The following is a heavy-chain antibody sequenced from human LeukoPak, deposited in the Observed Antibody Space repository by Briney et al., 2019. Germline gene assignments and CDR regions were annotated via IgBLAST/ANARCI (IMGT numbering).Heavy chain of an antibody. Sequence: PSETLSLTCTVSGGSISSSSYYWGWIRRTPGKGLEWIGTMYYSGSTNYNPSLKSRVTLSIDTPKNQFSLRLSSVTAADTAVYYCASKSTAWTIDYWGQGTLVTVSS. V-gene: IGHV4-39*01. CDR3: ASKSTAWTIDY. CDR1: GGSISSSSYY. D-gene: IGHD3/OR15-3a*01. CDR2: MYYSGST. J-gene: IGHJ4*02.